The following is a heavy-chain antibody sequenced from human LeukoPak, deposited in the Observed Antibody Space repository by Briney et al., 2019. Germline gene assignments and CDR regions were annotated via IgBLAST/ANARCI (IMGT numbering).Heavy chain of an antibody. J-gene: IGHJ4*02. D-gene: IGHD5-24*01. V-gene: IGHV3-21*01. Sequence: SGGSLRLSCAASGFTFSSYSMNWVRQAPGKGLEWVSSISSSSSYIYYADSVKGRFTISRDNAKNSLYLQMNSLRAEDTAVYYCASSRDGFNGYWGQGTLVTVSS. CDR1: GFTFSSYS. CDR2: ISSSSSYI. CDR3: ASSRDGFNGY.